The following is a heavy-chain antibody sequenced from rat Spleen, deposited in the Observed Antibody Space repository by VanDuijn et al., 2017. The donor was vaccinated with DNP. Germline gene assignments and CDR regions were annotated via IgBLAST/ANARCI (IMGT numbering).Heavy chain of an antibody. V-gene: IGHV5-31*01. CDR2: ISNTGDNT. CDR1: GFIFSNYW. Sequence: EVQLVESGGGPVQPGRSLKLSCVASGFIFSNYWMTWIRQAPGKGLEWVASISNTGDNTYYSDSVKGRFTVSRDNAKSTLYLQMDSLRSEDTATYYCTRVLRWLSQYWYFDFWGPGTMVTVSS. D-gene: IGHD1-12*03. CDR3: TRVLRWLSQYWYFDF. J-gene: IGHJ1*01.